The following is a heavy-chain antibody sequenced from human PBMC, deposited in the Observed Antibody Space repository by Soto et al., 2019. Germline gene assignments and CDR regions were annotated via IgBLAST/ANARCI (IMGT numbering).Heavy chain of an antibody. CDR2: IYASGST. Sequence: SETLSLTCTVSGGSIRSYYWSWIRQPAGKGLEWIGRIYASGSTNYNPSLKSRVTMSVDTSKNQFSLKVTSLTAADTAVYYCARVHRPPYSSGHVDYWGQGTLVTVSS. V-gene: IGHV4-4*07. CDR1: GGSIRSYY. D-gene: IGHD6-19*01. J-gene: IGHJ4*02. CDR3: ARVHRPPYSSGHVDY.